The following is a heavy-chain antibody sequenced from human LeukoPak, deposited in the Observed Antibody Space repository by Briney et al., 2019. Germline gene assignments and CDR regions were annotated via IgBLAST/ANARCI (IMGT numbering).Heavy chain of an antibody. J-gene: IGHJ6*03. Sequence: PGGSLRLSCAASGFIFSSYWMNWVRQAPGKGLEWVANIKPDGSEKYYVDSVKGRFTISRDNAKNSLSLQMNSLRAEDTAVYDCVRGNYMDVWGKGTTVTVSS. CDR1: GFIFSSYW. CDR2: IKPDGSEK. CDR3: VRGNYMDV. V-gene: IGHV3-7*01.